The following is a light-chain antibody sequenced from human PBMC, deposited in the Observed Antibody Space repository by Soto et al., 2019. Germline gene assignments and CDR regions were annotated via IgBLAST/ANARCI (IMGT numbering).Light chain of an antibody. Sequence: ETVMTQSPATLSVSPGERATLSCMASQSVYSSLAWYQQKPGQAPRLLIYGASTRATGIPARFSGSGSGKEFTLTISRLQSEDFAVYYCQQYNNWPPWTFGQGTKVDIK. J-gene: IGKJ1*01. CDR2: GAS. CDR1: QSVYSS. CDR3: QQYNNWPPWT. V-gene: IGKV3-15*01.